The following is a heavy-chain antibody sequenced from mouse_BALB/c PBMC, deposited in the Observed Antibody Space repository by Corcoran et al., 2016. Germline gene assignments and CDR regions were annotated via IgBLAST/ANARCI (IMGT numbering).Heavy chain of an antibody. J-gene: IGHJ2*01. CDR2: INPYNGAT. Sequence: EVQLQQSGPELVKPGASVKISCKASGYSFTGSYMHWVKQSHVKSLEWIGRINPYNGATSYNQNFKDKASLTVDKSYSTAYMELHSLTSEDSAVYYCASGRWYFDYWGQGTTLTVSS. CDR3: ASGRWYFDY. V-gene: IGHV1-26*01. CDR1: GYSFTGSY.